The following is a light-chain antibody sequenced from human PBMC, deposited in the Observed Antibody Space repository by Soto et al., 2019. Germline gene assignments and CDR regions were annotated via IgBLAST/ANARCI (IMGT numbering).Light chain of an antibody. V-gene: IGKV3-20*01. CDR2: ATS. CDR3: QQYGDGNSPRYS. Sequence: EVVLTQSPGTLSLSPGERVTLSCRASQSISGIYLAWYQQKPDQAPRLLIYATSSRATGIPDRFSGSGSVPDFTLTMSRLEPEDFAVYYCQQYGDGNSPRYSFGQGTRLDIK. J-gene: IGKJ2*03. CDR1: QSISGIY.